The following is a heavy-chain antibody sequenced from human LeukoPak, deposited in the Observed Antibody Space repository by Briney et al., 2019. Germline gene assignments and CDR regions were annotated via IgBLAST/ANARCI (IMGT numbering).Heavy chain of an antibody. D-gene: IGHD4-11*01. CDR1: GFTFSSYA. CDR2: ISGSGGST. Sequence: GGSLRLSCAASGFTFSSYAMSWVRQAPGKGLEWVSAISGSGGSTYYADSVKGRFTISRDNSKNKLYLQMNSLRAEDTAVYYCAKGYERTTVMEYYYYYYMDVWGKGTTVTVSS. CDR3: AKGYERTTVMEYYYYYYMDV. J-gene: IGHJ6*03. V-gene: IGHV3-23*01.